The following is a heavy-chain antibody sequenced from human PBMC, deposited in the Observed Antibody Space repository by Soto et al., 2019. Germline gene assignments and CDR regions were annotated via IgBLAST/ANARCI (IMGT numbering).Heavy chain of an antibody. D-gene: IGHD3-9*01. CDR1: GFTFSSYG. J-gene: IGHJ6*02. V-gene: IGHV3-30*18. CDR2: ISYDGSNK. CDR3: AKDGASGAPFDWLFKNYYYYGMDV. Sequence: GGSLRLSCAASGFTFSSYGMHWVRQAPGKGLEWVAVISYDGSNKYYADSVKGRFTISRDNSKNTLYLQMNSLRAEDTAVYYCAKDGASGAPFDWLFKNYYYYGMDVWGQGTTVTVSS.